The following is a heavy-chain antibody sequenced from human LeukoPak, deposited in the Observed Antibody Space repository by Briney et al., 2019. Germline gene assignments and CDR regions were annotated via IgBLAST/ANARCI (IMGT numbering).Heavy chain of an antibody. CDR2: ISSSSSYI. V-gene: IGHV3-21*01. CDR3: ARGSCSGGSCYFDY. D-gene: IGHD2-15*01. J-gene: IGHJ4*02. CDR1: GFTFSSYS. Sequence: PGGSLRLSCAASGFTFSSYSMNWVRQAPGKGLEWVSSISSSSSYIYYSDSVKGRFTLSRDNAKNSLYLQMNSLRAEDTAVYYCARGSCSGGSCYFDYWGQGTLVTVSS.